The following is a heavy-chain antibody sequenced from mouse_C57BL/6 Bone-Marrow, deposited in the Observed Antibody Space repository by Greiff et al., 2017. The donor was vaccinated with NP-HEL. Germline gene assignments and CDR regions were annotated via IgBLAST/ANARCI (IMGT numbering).Heavy chain of an antibody. D-gene: IGHD1-1*01. CDR1: GFTFSDYG. CDR2: ISSGSSTI. CDR3: ARGAYYGSKEEYAMDY. J-gene: IGHJ4*01. V-gene: IGHV5-17*01. Sequence: EVQVVESGGGLVKPGGSLKLSCAASGFTFSDYGMHWVRQAPEKGLEWVAYISSGSSTIYYADTVKGRFTISRDNAENTLFLQMTSLRSEDTAMYYCARGAYYGSKEEYAMDYWGQGTSVTVSS.